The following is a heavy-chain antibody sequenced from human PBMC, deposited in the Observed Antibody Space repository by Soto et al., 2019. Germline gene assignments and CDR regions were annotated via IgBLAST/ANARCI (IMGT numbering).Heavy chain of an antibody. CDR2: ISWDSGRI. D-gene: IGHD2-8*01. V-gene: IGHV3-9*01. CDR3: AKERCWFVHGYNCICYTVPDV. Sequence: KGLEWVSGISWDSGRIGYADSVKGRFTIYRDHGKNSMYLQMNSLRTEDTAVYYCAKERCWFVHGYNCICYTVPDVACQRNTFSVSS. J-gene: IGHJ6*02.